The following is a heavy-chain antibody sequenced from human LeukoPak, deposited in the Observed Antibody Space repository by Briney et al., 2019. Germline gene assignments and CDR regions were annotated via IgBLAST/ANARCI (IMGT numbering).Heavy chain of an antibody. Sequence: GGSLRLSCVPSGYSPSRYSMNSGCQAPGKGLEWVSSISSISSYIYYADSVKGRFTISRDNAKNSLYLQMNSLRAEDTAVYYCGRVIRESRFPYYFSYWGQGTLVTVSS. CDR1: GYSPSRYS. D-gene: IGHD2-21*01. V-gene: IGHV3-21*01. CDR2: ISSISSYI. J-gene: IGHJ4*02. CDR3: GRVIRESRFPYYFSY.